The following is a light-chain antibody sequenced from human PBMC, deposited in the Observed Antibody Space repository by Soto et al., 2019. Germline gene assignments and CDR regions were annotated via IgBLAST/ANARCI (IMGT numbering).Light chain of an antibody. J-gene: IGKJ5*01. CDR1: QSISNW. CDR3: QQYDNLPLI. CDR2: DAS. V-gene: IGKV1-33*01. Sequence: DIQMTQSPSTLSASVGDRVTITCRASQSISNWLAWYQQKPGKAPKLLIYDASSLETGVPSRFSGSGSGTDFTFTISSLQPEDFATYYCQQYDNLPLIFGQGTRLEIK.